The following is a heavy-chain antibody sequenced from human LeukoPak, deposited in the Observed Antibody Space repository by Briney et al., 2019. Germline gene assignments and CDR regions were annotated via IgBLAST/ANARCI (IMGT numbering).Heavy chain of an antibody. CDR2: INSDGSST. Sequence: GGSLRLSCAASGFTFSSYWMHWVRQAPGKGLVWVSRINSDGSSTYYADSVKGRFTISRDNSKNTLYLQMNSLRAEDTAVYYCAKDLGFSTNGFDYWGQGTLVTVSS. CDR3: AKDLGFSTNGFDY. V-gene: IGHV3-74*01. CDR1: GFTFSSYW. D-gene: IGHD1-1*01. J-gene: IGHJ4*02.